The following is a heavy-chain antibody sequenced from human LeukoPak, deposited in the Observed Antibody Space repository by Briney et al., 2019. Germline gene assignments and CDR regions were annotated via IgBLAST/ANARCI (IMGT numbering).Heavy chain of an antibody. CDR1: GYTFTDFY. J-gene: IGHJ4*02. CDR3: ARGPYYYDISGFKYDS. V-gene: IGHV1-2*02. CDR2: INPNSGGT. D-gene: IGHD3-22*01. Sequence: ASVKVSCKASGYTFTDFYMHWVRQAPGQGLEWMGWINPNSGGTDYAQKFQGRVTMTRDTSISTAYMELSSLRSDDTAVYYCARGPYYYDISGFKYDSWGQGTLVTVSS.